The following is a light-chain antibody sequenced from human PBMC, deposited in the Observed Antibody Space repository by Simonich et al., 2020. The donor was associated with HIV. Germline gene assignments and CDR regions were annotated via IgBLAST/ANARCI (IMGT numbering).Light chain of an antibody. CDR3: SSYTSTSTLV. CDR1: SSDVGGYNS. Sequence: QSALTQPASVSGSPGQSITFSCTGTSSDVGGYNSVSWYQQHPGKAPKLMLYDVTERHSGVSNRFSGSKSGNTASLTISGLQADDEADYYCSSYTSTSTLVFGGGTKLTVL. CDR2: DVT. V-gene: IGLV2-14*01. J-gene: IGLJ2*01.